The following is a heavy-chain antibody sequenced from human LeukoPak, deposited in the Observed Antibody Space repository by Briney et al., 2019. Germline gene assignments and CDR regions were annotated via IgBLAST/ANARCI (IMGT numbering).Heavy chain of an antibody. J-gene: IGHJ6*03. V-gene: IGHV4-59*11. CDR3: ARDSTGGGFSYYYYMDV. CDR2: IYYSGST. CDR1: GGSISSHY. Sequence: SSETLSLTCTVSGGSISSHYWSWIRQPPGKGLEWIGYIYYSGSTNYNPSLKSRVTISVDTSKNQFSLKLSSVTAADTAVYYCARDSTGGGFSYYYYMDVWGKGTTVTVSS. D-gene: IGHD2/OR15-2a*01.